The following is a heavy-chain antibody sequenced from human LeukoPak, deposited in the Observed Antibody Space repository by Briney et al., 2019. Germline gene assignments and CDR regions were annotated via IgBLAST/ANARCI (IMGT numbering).Heavy chain of an antibody. CDR1: VGTFSSYA. D-gene: IGHD6-13*01. V-gene: IGHV1-69*05. CDR2: IIPIFGTA. Sequence: SVKVSCKPSVGTFSSYAISWVRPAPGQGLEWMGRIIPIFGTANYAQKFQGRVTITTDESTSTAYMELSSLRSEDTAVYYCARDLFSEQLGFDPWGQGTLVTVSS. J-gene: IGHJ5*02. CDR3: ARDLFSEQLGFDP.